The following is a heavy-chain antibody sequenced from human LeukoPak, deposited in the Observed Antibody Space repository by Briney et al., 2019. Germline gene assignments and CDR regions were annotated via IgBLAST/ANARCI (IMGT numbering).Heavy chain of an antibody. Sequence: ASVTVSCKASGYTFTGYYMHWVRQAPGQGLEWMGWINPNSGGTNYAQKFQGRVTMTRATSISTAYMELSRLRSDDTAVYYCARYSYDFWSGYPPEYGMDVWGQGTTVTVSS. CDR2: INPNSGGT. V-gene: IGHV1-2*02. CDR1: GYTFTGYY. D-gene: IGHD3-3*01. CDR3: ARYSYDFWSGYPPEYGMDV. J-gene: IGHJ6*02.